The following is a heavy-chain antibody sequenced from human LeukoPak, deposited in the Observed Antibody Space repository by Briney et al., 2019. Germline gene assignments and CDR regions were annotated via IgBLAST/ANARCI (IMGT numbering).Heavy chain of an antibody. Sequence: SETLSLTCTVSGGSISSYYWSWIRQPPGKGLEWIGYIYYSGSTNYNPSLKSRVTISVDTSKNQFSLKLSSVTAADTAVYYCARVYYGSSGYSDYFHYWGQGTLVTVSS. CDR2: IYYSGST. J-gene: IGHJ4*02. CDR1: GGSISSYY. V-gene: IGHV4-59*08. CDR3: ARVYYGSSGYSDYFHY. D-gene: IGHD3-22*01.